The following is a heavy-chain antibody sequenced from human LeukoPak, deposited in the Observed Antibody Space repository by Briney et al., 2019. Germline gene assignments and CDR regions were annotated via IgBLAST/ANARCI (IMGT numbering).Heavy chain of an antibody. CDR3: ARGQVAASYYFDY. V-gene: IGHV4-39*07. CDR2: IYTSGST. D-gene: IGHD6-19*01. Sequence: PSETLSLTCTVSGGSISSSSYYWGWIRQPPGKGLEWIGRIYTSGSTNYNPSLKSRVTISVDTSKNQFSLKLSSVTAADTAVYYCARGQVAASYYFDYWGQGTLVTVSS. J-gene: IGHJ4*02. CDR1: GGSISSSSYY.